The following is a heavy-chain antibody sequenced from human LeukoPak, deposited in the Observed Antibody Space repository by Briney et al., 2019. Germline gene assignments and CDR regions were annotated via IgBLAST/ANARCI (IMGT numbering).Heavy chain of an antibody. CDR3: ARDKPIAVVPRPFDI. Sequence: GGSLRLSCAASGFTFSSYWMSWVRQAPGKGLEWVANIKQDGSEKYYVDSVKGRFTISRDNAKNSLYLQMNSLRAEDTAVYYCARDKPIAVVPRPFDIWGQGTMVTVSS. CDR1: GFTFSSYW. CDR2: IKQDGSEK. D-gene: IGHD6-19*01. V-gene: IGHV3-7*01. J-gene: IGHJ3*02.